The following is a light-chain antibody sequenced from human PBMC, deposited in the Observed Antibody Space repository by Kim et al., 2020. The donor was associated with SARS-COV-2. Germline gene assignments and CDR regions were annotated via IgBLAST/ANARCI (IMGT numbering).Light chain of an antibody. CDR1: QVSGND. J-gene: IGKJ5*01. V-gene: IGKV1-6*01. CDR2: ATS. Sequence: AAVGDRVTITCRASQVSGNDLGWYQQRQGKAPNLLIYATSTLQGGVPSRFSGSGSGTNFTLTISSLQPEDFATYYCLQYYKYPLTFGQGTRLEIK. CDR3: LQYYKYPLT.